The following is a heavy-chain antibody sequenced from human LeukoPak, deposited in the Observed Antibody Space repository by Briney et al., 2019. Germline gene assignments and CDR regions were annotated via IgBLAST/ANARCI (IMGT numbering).Heavy chain of an antibody. CDR2: ISSSSSYI. J-gene: IGHJ6*02. V-gene: IGHV3-21*01. D-gene: IGHD2-15*01. Sequence: GGSLRLSCAASGFTFSSYSMNWVRQAPGKGLEWVSSISSSSSYIYYADSVKGRFTISRDNAKNSLYLQMNSLRAEDTAVYYCARDGINCSGGSCYLGYYYYGMDVWGQGTTVTVSS. CDR3: ARDGINCSGGSCYLGYYYYGMDV. CDR1: GFTFSSYS.